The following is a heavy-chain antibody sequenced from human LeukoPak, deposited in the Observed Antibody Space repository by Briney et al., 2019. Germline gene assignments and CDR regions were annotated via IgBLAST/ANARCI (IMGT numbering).Heavy chain of an antibody. D-gene: IGHD4-23*01. V-gene: IGHV4-59*01. CDR2: IYYSGST. J-gene: IGHJ4*02. CDR3: ARLRWYYLAY. CDR1: GGSISSYY. Sequence: PSETLSPTCTVSGGSISSYYWSWIRQPPGKGLEWIGYIYYSGSTNYNPSLKSRVTISVDTSKNQFSLKLSSVTAADTAVYYCARLRWYYLAYWGQGTLVTVSS.